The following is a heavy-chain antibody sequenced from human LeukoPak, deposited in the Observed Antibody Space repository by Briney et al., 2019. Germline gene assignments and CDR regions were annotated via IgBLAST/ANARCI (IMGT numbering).Heavy chain of an antibody. V-gene: IGHV4-4*07. J-gene: IGHJ6*03. CDR2: IYTSGST. D-gene: IGHD1/OR15-1a*01. CDR1: GGSISNYY. Sequence: SETLSLTCTVSGGSISNYYWSWIRQPAGKGLEWIGHIYTSGSTSYNPSLKSRATMSVDTSKNQFSLRLSSVTAADTAVYYCARDLEQHWGAYYYYMDVWGKGTTVTVSS. CDR3: ARDLEQHWGAYYYYMDV.